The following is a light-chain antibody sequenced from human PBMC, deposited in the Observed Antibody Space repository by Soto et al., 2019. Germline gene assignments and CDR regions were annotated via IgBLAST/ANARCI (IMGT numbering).Light chain of an antibody. J-gene: IGKJ5*01. CDR3: QQANRFPIT. V-gene: IGKV1-12*01. Sequence: DIQMTQSPSTLSGSVGDRVTITCRASQDISSRLAWYQQKPGKAPKLLIFVASSFQSGVPSRFSGSGSGTDFTLTISSLQPEDFATYYCQQANRFPITFGQGTRLEIK. CDR2: VAS. CDR1: QDISSR.